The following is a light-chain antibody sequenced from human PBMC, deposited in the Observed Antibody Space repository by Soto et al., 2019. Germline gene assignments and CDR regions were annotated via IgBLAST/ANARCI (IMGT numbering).Light chain of an antibody. J-gene: IGKJ5*01. CDR2: DAS. CDR3: QQFNSYSFT. CDR1: QGISSA. V-gene: IGKV1-13*02. Sequence: AIQLTQSPSSLSASVGDRVTITCRASQGISSALAWYQQKPGKAPKLLIYDASSLESGVPSRFSGSGSGTDFTLTISSLQPEDFAPDYCQQFNSYSFTFGQGTRLEIK.